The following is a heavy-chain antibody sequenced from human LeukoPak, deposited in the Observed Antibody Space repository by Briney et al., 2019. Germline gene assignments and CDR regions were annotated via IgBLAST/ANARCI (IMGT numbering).Heavy chain of an antibody. Sequence: GGSLRLSCAASGFTFRQYGMHWVRQAPGKGLEWVAVIPFDGSDLGFADSVKGRFTISRDNSKNTLSLHMKRLRPADTAVYYCVKALGITLDDTIIPDYYALDVWGQGTTVTVSS. J-gene: IGHJ6*02. V-gene: IGHV3-30*02. CDR3: VKALGITLDDTIIPDYYALDV. CDR2: IPFDGSDL. D-gene: IGHD1/OR15-1a*01. CDR1: GFTFRQYG.